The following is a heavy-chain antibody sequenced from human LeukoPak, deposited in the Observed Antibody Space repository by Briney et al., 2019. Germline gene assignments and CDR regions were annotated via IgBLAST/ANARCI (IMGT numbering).Heavy chain of an antibody. D-gene: IGHD1-26*01. Sequence: GGSLRLSCAASGFTFSSYAMHWVCQAPGKGLEWISSISTESLTIKYADFVSGQFTISRDNAEHLLFLQMNSLRAEDTAVYYCARKAQTGSHSGPFDIWGQGTLVTVSS. CDR1: GFTFSSYA. CDR3: ARKAQTGSHSGPFDI. V-gene: IGHV3-48*04. J-gene: IGHJ3*02. CDR2: ISTESLTI.